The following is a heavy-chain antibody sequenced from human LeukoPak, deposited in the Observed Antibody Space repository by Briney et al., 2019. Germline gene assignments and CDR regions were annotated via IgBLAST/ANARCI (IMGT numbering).Heavy chain of an antibody. CDR3: ARDGDGYNLSYWYFDL. CDR1: GGSISSYY. V-gene: IGHV4-59*01. D-gene: IGHD5-24*01. Sequence: SETLSLTCSVSGGSISSYYWSWIRQPPGKGLEWIGCVYDSGSTKYNPSLKSRVTISVDTSKNQFSLKLNSVTAADTALYYCARDGDGYNLSYWYFDLWGRGTLVSVSS. J-gene: IGHJ2*01. CDR2: VYDSGST.